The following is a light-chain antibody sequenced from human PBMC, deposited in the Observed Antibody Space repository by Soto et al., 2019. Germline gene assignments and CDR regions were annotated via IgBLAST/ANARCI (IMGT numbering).Light chain of an antibody. CDR1: QGISNW. Sequence: DIQMTQSPSSVSASVGDRVSITCRASQGISNWLAWYQQKPGRAPKLLIYTGSSLQSGVPSRFSGTGSGTDFTLTISSLQPEDVATDDCQQANSFPLTFGGGTKVEIK. CDR2: TGS. J-gene: IGKJ4*01. CDR3: QQANSFPLT. V-gene: IGKV1-12*01.